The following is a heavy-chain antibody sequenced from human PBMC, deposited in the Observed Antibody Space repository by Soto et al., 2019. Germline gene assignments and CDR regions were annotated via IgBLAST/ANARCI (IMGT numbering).Heavy chain of an antibody. J-gene: IGHJ5*02. CDR1: GYTFTSYD. V-gene: IGHV1-8*01. Sequence: ASVKVSCKASGYTFTSYDINWVRQATGQGFEYLGWMNPNSGNTGYVKKFQGRVTMTRDTSMSTAYMELSSLRSEDTTVYYYAGGIKTGDYSRGFDPGAPGTLVPASP. CDR3: AGGIKTGDYSRGFDP. D-gene: IGHD4-17*01. CDR2: MNPNSGNT.